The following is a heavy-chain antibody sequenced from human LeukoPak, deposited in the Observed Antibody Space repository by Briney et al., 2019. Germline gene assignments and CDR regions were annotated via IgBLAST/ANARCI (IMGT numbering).Heavy chain of an antibody. Sequence: EASVKVSCKASGGTFSSYAISWVRQAPGQGLEWMGGIIPIFGTANYAQKFQGRVTITADESTSTAYMELSSLRSEDTAVYYCASRTTWDYFDYWGQGTLVTVSS. J-gene: IGHJ4*02. CDR3: ASRTTWDYFDY. D-gene: IGHD4-17*01. CDR1: GGTFSSYA. V-gene: IGHV1-69*13. CDR2: IIPIFGTA.